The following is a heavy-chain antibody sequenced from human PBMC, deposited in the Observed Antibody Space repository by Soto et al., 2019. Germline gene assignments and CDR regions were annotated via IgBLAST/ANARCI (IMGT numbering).Heavy chain of an antibody. V-gene: IGHV4-34*01. D-gene: IGHD2-8*01. CDR3: ARPNRPVLRPQLRGNWFDP. J-gene: IGHJ5*02. CDR2: INHSGST. CDR1: GGSFSGYY. Sequence: SETLSLTCAVYGGSFSGYYWSWIRQPPGKGLEWIGEINHSGSTNYNPSLKSRVTISVDTSKNQFSLKLSSVTAADTAVYYCARPNRPVLRPQLRGNWFDPWGQGTLVTVAS.